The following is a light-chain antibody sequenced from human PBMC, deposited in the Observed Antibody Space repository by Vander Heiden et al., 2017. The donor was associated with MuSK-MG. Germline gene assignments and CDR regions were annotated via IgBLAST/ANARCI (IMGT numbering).Light chain of an antibody. V-gene: IGKV4-1*01. J-gene: IGKJ2*01. CDR1: QRGLYRANQKNY. Sequence: DIVMTQSRDTRAASLGERAAINCKSRQRGLYRANQKNYLAWYQQKPGQPPKLLIYWASTRESGVPDRFSGSGSGTDFTLTISSLQAEDVAVYYCQQYYSTPDTFGQGTRLEMK. CDR3: QQYYSTPDT. CDR2: WAS.